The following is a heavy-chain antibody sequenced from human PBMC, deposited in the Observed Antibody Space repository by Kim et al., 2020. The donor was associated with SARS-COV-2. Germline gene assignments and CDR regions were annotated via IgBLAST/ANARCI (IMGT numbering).Heavy chain of an antibody. CDR2: IYYSGST. D-gene: IGHD3-16*01. Sequence: SETLSLTCTVSGGSISSSSYYWGWLRQPPGKGLEWFGSIYYSGSTYYNSSLKSRVPISVDTSKNQFSLKLSSLTTADTAVYYCARHGIPITFGSAFDIWG. CDR1: GGSISSSSYY. V-gene: IGHV4-39*01. CDR3: ARHGIPITFGSAFDI. J-gene: IGHJ3*02.